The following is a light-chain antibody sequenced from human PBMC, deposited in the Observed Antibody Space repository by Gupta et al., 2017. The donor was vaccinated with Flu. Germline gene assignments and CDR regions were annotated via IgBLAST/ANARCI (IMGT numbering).Light chain of an antibody. J-gene: IGLJ1*01. Sequence: QSALTQPPSASGSPGQSVTISCTGTRSDVGGYNYVSWYQQHPGKAPKLIIYEVSKRPSGVPDRFSGSKSGNTASLTVSGLQAEDEADYYCTSYAGSNNFDIFGTGTKVTVL. CDR3: TSYAGSNNFDI. CDR1: RSDVGGYNY. V-gene: IGLV2-8*01. CDR2: EVS.